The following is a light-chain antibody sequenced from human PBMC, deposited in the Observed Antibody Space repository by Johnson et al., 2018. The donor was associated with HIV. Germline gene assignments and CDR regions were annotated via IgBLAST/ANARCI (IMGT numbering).Light chain of an antibody. V-gene: IGLV1-51*02. Sequence: QSVPTQPPSASGTPGQRVTISCSGSSSNIGSNTVYWYQQLTGTPPKLHIYWNNQRPSGIPDRLSGAKSGTSATLGIPGLKTGDEADYYCGIWDSSLSAYVFGTGTKVTVL. CDR2: WNN. J-gene: IGLJ1*01. CDR1: SSNIGSNT. CDR3: GIWDSSLSAYV.